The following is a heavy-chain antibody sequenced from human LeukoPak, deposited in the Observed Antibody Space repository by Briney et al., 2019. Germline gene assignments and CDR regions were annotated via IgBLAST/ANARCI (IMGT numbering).Heavy chain of an antibody. CDR1: GFTFSSYG. D-gene: IGHD2-15*01. Sequence: GGSLRLSCAASGFTFSSYGMHWVRQAPGKGPEWVAVIWYDGSNKYYVDSVKGRFTISRDNSKNTLYLQMNSLRAEDTAVYYCARGYCSGGSCSISDYWGQGTLVTVSS. V-gene: IGHV3-33*01. J-gene: IGHJ4*02. CDR2: IWYDGSNK. CDR3: ARGYCSGGSCSISDY.